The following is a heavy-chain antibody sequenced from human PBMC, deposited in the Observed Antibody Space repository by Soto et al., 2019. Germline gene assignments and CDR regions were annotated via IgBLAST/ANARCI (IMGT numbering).Heavy chain of an antibody. Sequence: SETLSLTCTVSGGSISCYFWSWIRQPAGKGLDWIGRIYSSGSTNYNPSLNSRITMSVDTSKNQFSLKLSSVSAADTVVYYCARAYASTGNHAFDSGGQGTLGTVSS. J-gene: IGHJ3*02. D-gene: IGHD3-22*01. CDR3: ARAYASTGNHAFDS. CDR2: IYSSGST. CDR1: GGSISCYF. V-gene: IGHV4-4*07.